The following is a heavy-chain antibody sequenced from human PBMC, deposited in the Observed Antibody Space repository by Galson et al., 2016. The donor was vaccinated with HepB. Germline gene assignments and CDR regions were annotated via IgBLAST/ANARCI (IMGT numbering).Heavy chain of an antibody. Sequence: SLRLSCAASGFTFGSYGMHWVRQAPGKGLEWVAVISYDASKKHYADPVKGGFTTSRDKSKNTPYLQMNSHRAEDTAGYYGAKSPLMFFGELLGYFQHWGQGTLVTVSS. CDR2: ISYDASKK. CDR3: AKSPLMFFGELLGYFQH. J-gene: IGHJ1*01. CDR1: GFTFGSYG. D-gene: IGHD3-10*01. V-gene: IGHV3-30*18.